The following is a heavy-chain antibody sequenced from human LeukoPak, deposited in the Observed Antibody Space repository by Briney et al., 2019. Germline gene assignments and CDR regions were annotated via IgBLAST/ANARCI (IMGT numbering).Heavy chain of an antibody. Sequence: GGSLRLSCAASGFTFSSYAMSWVRQAPGKGLEWVSAISGDAGSTYYADSVKGRFTISRDNSKNTLYLQMNSLRAEDTALYYCAKGSGNNLYYFDYWGQGALVTVSS. D-gene: IGHD6-19*01. CDR3: AKGSGNNLYYFDY. V-gene: IGHV3-23*01. J-gene: IGHJ4*02. CDR2: ISGDAGST. CDR1: GFTFSSYA.